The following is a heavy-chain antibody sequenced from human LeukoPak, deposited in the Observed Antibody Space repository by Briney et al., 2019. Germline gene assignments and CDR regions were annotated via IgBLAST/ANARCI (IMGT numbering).Heavy chain of an antibody. CDR2: IYYSGST. CDR3: SVAATGLDY. D-gene: IGHD2-15*01. J-gene: IGHJ4*02. V-gene: IGHV4-39*01. CDR1: GGSISISSYY. Sequence: PETLSLTCTVSGGSISISSYYWGWIRQPPGKGLEWIGSIYYSGSTYYNPSLKSRVTISVDTSKNQFSLKLSSVTAADTAVYYCSVAATGLDYWGQGTLVTVSS.